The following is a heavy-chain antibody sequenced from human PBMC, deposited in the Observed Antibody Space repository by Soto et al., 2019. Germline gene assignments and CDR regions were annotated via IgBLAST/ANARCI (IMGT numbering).Heavy chain of an antibody. J-gene: IGHJ5*02. V-gene: IGHV3-73*01. Sequence: PGGSLRLSCAASGFAFSGSAMYSVRQASGKGPEWVGRIRSKGHNYATEYAASVKGRFTISRDDSKNTAYLQMNSLQTEDTAVYYCTRDLFSYDYSGILWFDPWGQGTLVTVSS. CDR2: IRSKGHNYAT. CDR3: TRDLFSYDYSGILWFDP. D-gene: IGHD3-16*01. CDR1: GFAFSGSA.